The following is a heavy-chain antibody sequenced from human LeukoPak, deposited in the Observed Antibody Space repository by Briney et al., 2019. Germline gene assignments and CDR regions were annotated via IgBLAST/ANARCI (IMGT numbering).Heavy chain of an antibody. CDR1: GGSSSRDY. D-gene: IGHD3-22*01. CDR3: ASGTGSGYVFDY. J-gene: IGHJ4*02. Sequence: SETLSLTCSVSGGSSSRDYWSWIRQSPGKGLEWVGYIDYGGTTNYNPSLKSRDTISLDMSKTQLSLKLSSATAADTAVYYCASGTGSGYVFDYWGQGTLVTVSS. CDR2: IDYGGTT. V-gene: IGHV4-59*01.